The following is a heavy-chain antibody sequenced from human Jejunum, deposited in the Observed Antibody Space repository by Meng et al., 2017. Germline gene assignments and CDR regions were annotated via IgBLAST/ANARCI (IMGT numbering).Heavy chain of an antibody. CDR3: ARDWGDVRGGFDF. D-gene: IGHD3-10*02. CDR1: GDSVSSNSAA. Sequence: QVPLQQSGPGLVTPSQTLSLTCATSGDSVSSNSAAWNWIRQSPSRGLEWLGRTYYRSKYYNDYALSVKSRITINPDTSKNQFSLQLNSVTPEDTAIYYCARDWGDVRGGFDFWGQGTLVTVSS. V-gene: IGHV6-1*01. J-gene: IGHJ4*02. CDR2: TYYRSKYYN.